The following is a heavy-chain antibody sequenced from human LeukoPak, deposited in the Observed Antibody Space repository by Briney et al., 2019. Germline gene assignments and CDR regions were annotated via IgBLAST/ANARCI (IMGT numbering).Heavy chain of an antibody. CDR3: AREVTNDYYYYYYMDV. J-gene: IGHJ6*03. CDR1: GGSFSGYY. D-gene: IGHD2-8*01. Sequence: SETLSLTCAVYGGSFSGYYWSWIRPPPRKGLEWIGEINHSGSTNYNPSLKSRVTISVDTSKNQFSLKLSSVTAADTAVYYCAREVTNDYYYYYYMDVWGKGTTATISS. V-gene: IGHV4-34*01. CDR2: INHSGST.